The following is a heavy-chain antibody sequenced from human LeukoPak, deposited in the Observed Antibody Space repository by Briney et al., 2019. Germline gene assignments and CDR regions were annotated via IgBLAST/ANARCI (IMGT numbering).Heavy chain of an antibody. Sequence: PGGSLRLSCAASGFTFTTYSMLWVRQAPDKGLEWVAVISYNGNNQYYADSVKGRFTISRDNSKNTLYLQMNSLRAGDTAVYYCAKDQGYGSGTFLDYWGQGTLVTVSS. D-gene: IGHD3-10*01. V-gene: IGHV3-30*18. CDR3: AKDQGYGSGTFLDY. J-gene: IGHJ4*02. CDR2: ISYNGNNQ. CDR1: GFTFTTYS.